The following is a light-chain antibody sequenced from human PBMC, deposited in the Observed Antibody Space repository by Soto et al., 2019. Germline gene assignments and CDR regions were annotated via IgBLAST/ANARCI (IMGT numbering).Light chain of an antibody. V-gene: IGKV3-15*01. J-gene: IGKJ2*01. CDR2: GVS. CDR3: QSYNDWPFA. CDR1: ESLFGF. Sequence: EIVMTQSPATLSVSPGERVTLSCRASESLFGFLAWYQHKPGQAPRLLIYGVSTKATGVPARFSGSGSATDFTLTITSLQSDDSAVYYCQSYNDWPFAFGRGTKLEI.